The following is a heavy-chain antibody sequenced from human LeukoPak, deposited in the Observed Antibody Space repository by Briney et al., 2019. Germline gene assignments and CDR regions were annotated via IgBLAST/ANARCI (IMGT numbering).Heavy chain of an antibody. V-gene: IGHV3-7*01. D-gene: IGHD6-13*01. CDR1: GFTFSSYG. Sequence: PGGSLRLSCAASGFTFSSYGMSWVRQAPGKGLEWVANTKQDGSEKNYVDFVKGRFTISRDNAKNSLYLQMNSLRAEDTAVYYCARGRYSSRSGGYYFDFWGQGTLVTVSS. J-gene: IGHJ4*02. CDR2: TKQDGSEK. CDR3: ARGRYSSRSGGYYFDF.